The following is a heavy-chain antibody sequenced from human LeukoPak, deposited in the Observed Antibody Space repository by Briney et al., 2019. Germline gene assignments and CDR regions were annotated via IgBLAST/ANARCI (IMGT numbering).Heavy chain of an antibody. J-gene: IGHJ4*02. Sequence: SETLSLTCTVSGGSISSYYWSWIRQPPGKGLEWIGYIYYSGSTNYNPSLKSRVTISVDTSKNQFSLKLSSVTAADTAAYYCARRGYSYGVDYWGQGTLVTVSS. CDR2: IYYSGST. V-gene: IGHV4-59*01. CDR1: GGSISSYY. CDR3: ARRGYSYGVDY. D-gene: IGHD5-18*01.